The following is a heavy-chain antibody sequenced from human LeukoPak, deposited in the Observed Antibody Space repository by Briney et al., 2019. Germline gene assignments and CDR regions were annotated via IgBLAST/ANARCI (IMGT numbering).Heavy chain of an antibody. CDR3: ATHNLFRFEY. CDR1: GFTFRTYW. CDR2: INEDGSAQ. J-gene: IGHJ4*02. D-gene: IGHD2-21*01. V-gene: IGHV3-7*01. Sequence: GGSLRLSCAASGFTFRTYWMTWVRQAPGKGLEWVANINEDGSAQYYMDSVEGRFTISRDNAKNSLYLQVNTLRPEDTAAYYCATHNLFRFEYWGQGTLVTVRS.